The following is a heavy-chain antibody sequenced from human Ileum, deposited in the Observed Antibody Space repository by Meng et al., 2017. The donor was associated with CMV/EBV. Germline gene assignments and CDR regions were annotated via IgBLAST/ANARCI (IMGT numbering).Heavy chain of an antibody. Sequence: GESLKISCTASGFTFNSYSMNWVRQAPGKGLEWVSSISSSSTYMSYADSVRGRFTISRDNAKNSLYLQMDSLRAEDTAVYYCTRDLVAATAPNNWGQGTLVTVSS. CDR3: TRDLVAATAPNN. J-gene: IGHJ4*02. V-gene: IGHV3-21*06. CDR2: ISSSSTYM. CDR1: GFTFNSYS. D-gene: IGHD1-26*01.